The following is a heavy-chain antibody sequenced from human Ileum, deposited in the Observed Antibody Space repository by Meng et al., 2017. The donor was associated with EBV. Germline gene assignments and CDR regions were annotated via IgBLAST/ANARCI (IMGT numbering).Heavy chain of an antibody. V-gene: IGHV4-4*02. J-gene: IGHJ4*02. CDR3: AKRTGDRGDYFDY. Sequence: QAQLQEAGLRLVKPSGTLTLTCAVAGGSITNNNWSWVRQPPGQGLEWIGEISQSGSTYYNPSLKSRVTISGDKSKNNFSLRLGSVTAADTAVYYCAKRTGDRGDYFDYWGQGALVTVSS. CDR2: ISQSGST. D-gene: IGHD7-27*01. CDR1: GGSITNNNW.